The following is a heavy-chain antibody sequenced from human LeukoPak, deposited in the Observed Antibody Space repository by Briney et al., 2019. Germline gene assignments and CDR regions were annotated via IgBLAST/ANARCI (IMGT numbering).Heavy chain of an antibody. CDR2: INHSGST. Sequence: PSETLSLTCAVYGGSFSGYYWSWIRQPPGKGLEWIGEINHSGSTNYNPSLKSRVTISVDTSKNQFSLKLSSVTAADTAVYYCARGGSWIQLWLLPFYYWGQGTLVTVSS. J-gene: IGHJ4*02. CDR3: ARGGSWIQLWLLPFYY. V-gene: IGHV4-34*01. CDR1: GGSFSGYY. D-gene: IGHD5-18*01.